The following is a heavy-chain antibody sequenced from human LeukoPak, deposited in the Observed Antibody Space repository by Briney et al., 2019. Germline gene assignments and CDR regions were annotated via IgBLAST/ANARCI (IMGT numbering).Heavy chain of an antibody. J-gene: IGHJ4*02. CDR3: ARVRRGPFFDY. CDR1: GGSFSGYY. CDR2: IYYSGST. Sequence: SETLSLTCAVYGGSFSGYYWSWIRQPPGKGLEWIGYIYYSGSTNYNPSLKSRVTISVDTSKNQFSLKLSTVTAADTAVYYCARVRRGPFFDYWGQGTLVTVSS. V-gene: IGHV4-59*12. D-gene: IGHD3-10*01.